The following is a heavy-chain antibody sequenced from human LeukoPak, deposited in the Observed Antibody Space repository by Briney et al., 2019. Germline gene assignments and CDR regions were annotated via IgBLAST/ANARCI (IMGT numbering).Heavy chain of an antibody. D-gene: IGHD6-25*01. V-gene: IGHV4-31*03. Sequence: SETLSLTCTVSGGSISSGGYYWSWIRQHPGKGLEWIGHIYYSGSTYYNPSLKSRVTISVDTSKNQFSLKLSSVTAADTAVYYCARGAATSLVDYFDYWGQGTLVTVSS. CDR2: IYYSGST. CDR1: GGSISSGGYY. J-gene: IGHJ4*02. CDR3: ARGAATSLVDYFDY.